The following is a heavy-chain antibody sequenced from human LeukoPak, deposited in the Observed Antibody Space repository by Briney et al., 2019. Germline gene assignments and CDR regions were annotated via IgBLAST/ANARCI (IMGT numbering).Heavy chain of an antibody. D-gene: IGHD2-15*01. J-gene: IGHJ5*02. CDR2: ISAYNGNT. CDR3: ARDLQGSTKPENWFDP. Sequence: ASVKVSCKASGYTFTSYGISWVRQAPGQGLEWMGWISAYNGNTNYAQKLQGRVTMTRDTSTSTVYMELSSLRSEDTAVYYCARDLQGSTKPENWFDPWGQGTLVTVSS. CDR1: GYTFTSYG. V-gene: IGHV1-18*01.